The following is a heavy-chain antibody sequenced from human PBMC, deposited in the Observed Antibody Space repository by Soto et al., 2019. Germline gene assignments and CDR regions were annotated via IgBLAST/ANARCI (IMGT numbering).Heavy chain of an antibody. J-gene: IGHJ6*02. Sequence: PGGSLRLSCAASGFTFSSYSMNWVRQAPGKGLEWVSSISSSSSYIYYADSVKGRFTISRDNAKNSLYLQMNSLRAEDTAVYYCARDGGYDILTGYFYYNYYYYGMDVWGQGTTVTVSS. V-gene: IGHV3-21*01. CDR1: GFTFSSYS. CDR2: ISSSSSYI. CDR3: ARDGGYDILTGYFYYNYYYYGMDV. D-gene: IGHD3-9*01.